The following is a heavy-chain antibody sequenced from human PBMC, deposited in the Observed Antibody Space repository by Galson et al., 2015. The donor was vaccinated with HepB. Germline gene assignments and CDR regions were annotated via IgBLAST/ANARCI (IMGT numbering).Heavy chain of an antibody. CDR2: INHSGST. D-gene: IGHD3-22*01. J-gene: IGHJ3*02. CDR3: ASFEYYYDSSGYYRDRNDAFDI. Sequence: LSLTCAVYGGSFSGYYWSWIRQPPGKGLEWIGEINHSGSTNYNPSLKSRVTISVDTSKNQFSLKLSSVTAADTAVYYCASFEYYYDSSGYYRDRNDAFDIWGQGTMVTVSS. V-gene: IGHV4-34*01. CDR1: GGSFSGYY.